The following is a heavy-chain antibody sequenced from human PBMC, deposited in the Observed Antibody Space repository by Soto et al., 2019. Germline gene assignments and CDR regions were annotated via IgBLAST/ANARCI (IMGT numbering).Heavy chain of an antibody. CDR3: AREKAEGVTAIYYYGMDV. CDR1: GYTFTSYY. J-gene: IGHJ6*02. CDR2: INPSGGST. D-gene: IGHD2-21*02. Sequence: ASVKVSCKASGYTFTSYYMHWVRQAPGQGLEWMGIINPSGGSTSYAQKFQGRVTMTRDTSTSTVYMELSSLRSEDTAVYYCAREKAEGVTAIYYYGMDVWGQGTTFTVSS. V-gene: IGHV1-46*01.